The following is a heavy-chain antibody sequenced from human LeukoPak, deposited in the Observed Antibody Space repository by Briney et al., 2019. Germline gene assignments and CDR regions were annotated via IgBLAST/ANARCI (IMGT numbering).Heavy chain of an antibody. D-gene: IGHD6-19*01. CDR2: ISSSGTYK. CDR3: AKGKDSVVGATSDC. J-gene: IGHJ4*01. CDR1: GFTFSSYS. V-gene: IGHV3-21*01. Sequence: PAGSLPLSCAVSGFTFSSYSMSWVRQAPGKGLEWVSSISSSGTYKYYADSVKGRFTISRDNAKNSLYLQMNSLRAEDTAVYYCAKGKDSVVGATSDCWEQGTLVTVSS.